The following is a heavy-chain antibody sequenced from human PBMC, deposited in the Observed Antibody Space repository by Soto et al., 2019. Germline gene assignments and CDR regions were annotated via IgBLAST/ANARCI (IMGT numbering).Heavy chain of an antibody. D-gene: IGHD3-22*01. Sequence: SETLSLTCAVSGGSISSGGYSWSWIRQPPGKGLEWIGYIYHSGSTYYNPSLKSRVTISVDRSKNQFSLKLSSVTAADTAVYYCARQNYDSSGYLVAYYFDYWGQGTLVTVS. CDR3: ARQNYDSSGYLVAYYFDY. V-gene: IGHV4-30-2*02. CDR2: IYHSGST. J-gene: IGHJ4*02. CDR1: GGSISSGGYS.